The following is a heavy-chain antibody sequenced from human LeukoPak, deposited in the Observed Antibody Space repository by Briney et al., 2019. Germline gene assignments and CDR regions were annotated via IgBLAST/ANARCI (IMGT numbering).Heavy chain of an antibody. Sequence: ASVKVSCKASGGTFSSYAISWVRQAPGQGLEWMGGIIPIFGTANYAQKFQGRVTITADESTSTAYMELSSPRSEDTAVYYCARDINRGGRFDYWGQGTLVTVSS. CDR3: ARDINRGGRFDY. CDR1: GGTFSSYA. CDR2: IIPIFGTA. J-gene: IGHJ4*02. V-gene: IGHV1-69*13. D-gene: IGHD2/OR15-2a*01.